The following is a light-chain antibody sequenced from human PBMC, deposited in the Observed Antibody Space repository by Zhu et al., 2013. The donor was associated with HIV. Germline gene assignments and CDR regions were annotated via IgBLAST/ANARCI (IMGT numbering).Light chain of an antibody. CDR3: SSYAGSSYV. CDR2: EVS. V-gene: IGLV2-8*01. Sequence: QSALTQPASVSGSPGQSITISCTGTSSDVGGYGYVSWYQQHPGEAPKLMIYEVSKRPSGVPDRFSGSKSGNMASLTVSGLQAEDEADYYCSSYAGSSYVFGTGTKVTVL. CDR1: SSDVGGYGY. J-gene: IGLJ1*01.